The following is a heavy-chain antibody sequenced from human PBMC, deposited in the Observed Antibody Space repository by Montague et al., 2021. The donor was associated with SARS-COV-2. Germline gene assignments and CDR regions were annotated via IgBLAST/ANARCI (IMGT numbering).Heavy chain of an antibody. D-gene: IGHD3-9*01. CDR2: IDWDDNK. CDR3: ARSLYDILTGYDLPFDY. CDR1: GFSLSTSGMC. V-gene: IGHV2-70*20. J-gene: IGHJ4*02. Sequence: PALVKPTQTLTLTCTFSGFSLSTSGMCVSWDRQPPGKALEWLALIDWDDNKFYSTSLKTRLTISKDTSKNQVVLTMTNVDPVDTATYYCARSLYDILTGYDLPFDYWGQGTLVTVSS.